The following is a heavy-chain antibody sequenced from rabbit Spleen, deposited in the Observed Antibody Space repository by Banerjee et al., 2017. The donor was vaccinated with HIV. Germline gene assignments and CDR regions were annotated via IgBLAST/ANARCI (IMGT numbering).Heavy chain of an antibody. CDR2: INTATGKA. Sequence: EQLVESGGGLVKPAGSLTLTCKASGFSFSDRDVMCWVRQAPGKGLEWIACINTATGKAVYASWAKGRFTISKTSSTTVTLQMTSLTAADTATYFCARDSGSSFSSYGMDLWGQGTLVTVS. V-gene: IGHV1S45*01. J-gene: IGHJ6*01. CDR1: GFSFSDRDV. CDR3: ARDSGSSFSSYGMDL. D-gene: IGHD8-1*01.